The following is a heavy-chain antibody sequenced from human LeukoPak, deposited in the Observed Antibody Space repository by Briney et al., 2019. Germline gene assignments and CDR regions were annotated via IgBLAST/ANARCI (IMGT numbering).Heavy chain of an antibody. CDR1: GFTFSAYA. J-gene: IGHJ4*02. D-gene: IGHD3-16*01. Sequence: PGGSVRLSCAASGFTFSAYAMAWVRQAPGKGLEWVSGISLRGDQIHYADSVKGRFTVSRDNSKNTLYLQMDSLRAEDTAVYYCAKVQGWGTGYFFDSWGQGTLVTVSS. CDR3: AKVQGWGTGYFFDS. CDR2: ISLRGDQI. V-gene: IGHV3-23*01.